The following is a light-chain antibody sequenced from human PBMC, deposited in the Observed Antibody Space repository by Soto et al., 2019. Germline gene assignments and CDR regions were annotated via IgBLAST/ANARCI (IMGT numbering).Light chain of an antibody. V-gene: IGKV3-20*01. CDR2: GAS. CDR1: QSVSSSY. CDR3: QQYGSPWT. J-gene: IGKJ1*01. Sequence: EIVLTQSPGTLYLSPGERATLSCRASQSVSSSYLAWYQQKPGQAPRLLIYGASSRATGIPDRFSGSGSGTDFTLTISRLEPEDFAVYYCQQYGSPWTFGQGTKVDIK.